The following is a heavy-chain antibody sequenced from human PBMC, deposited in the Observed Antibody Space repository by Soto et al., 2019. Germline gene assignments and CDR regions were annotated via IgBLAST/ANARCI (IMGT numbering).Heavy chain of an antibody. Sequence: PSETLSLTCTVSGGSISSSSYYWGWIRQPPGKGLEWIGSIYYSGSTYYNPSLKSRVTISVDTSKNQFSLKLSSVTAADTAVYYCASSKRRGSSSVGDYWGQGTLVTVSS. D-gene: IGHD6-6*01. CDR3: ASSKRRGSSSVGDY. CDR2: IYYSGST. J-gene: IGHJ4*02. V-gene: IGHV4-39*01. CDR1: GGSISSSSYY.